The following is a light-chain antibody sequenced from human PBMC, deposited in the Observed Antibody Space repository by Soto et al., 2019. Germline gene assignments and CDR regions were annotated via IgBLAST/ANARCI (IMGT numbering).Light chain of an antibody. V-gene: IGLV2-23*01. CDR3: CSYAFGGPPFYF. Sequence: QSALTQPASVSGSPGQSLTISCTGTTTDVDPYDLVSWYQCRPGEAPKLIIYEDTKRPSGASNRFSGSRSGNTASLTISGPRAENEGNFFPCSYAFGGPPFYFFGRGTKATL. J-gene: IGLJ1*01. CDR1: TTDVDPYDL. CDR2: EDT.